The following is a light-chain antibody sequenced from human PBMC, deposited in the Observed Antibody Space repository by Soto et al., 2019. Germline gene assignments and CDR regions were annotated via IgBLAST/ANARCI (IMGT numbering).Light chain of an antibody. J-gene: IGKJ5*01. CDR1: QRLSASD. V-gene: IGKV3-20*01. CDR3: QQYGSSTLIT. CDR2: GVS. Sequence: EIVLTQSPGTLSLSPGQRATLSCRASQRLSASDIAWYQQKPGQAPKFLIYGVSSRATGIPDRFSGSGSGTDLTLTISRLEPEDFAVYHCQQYGSSTLITLGQGTRLEIK.